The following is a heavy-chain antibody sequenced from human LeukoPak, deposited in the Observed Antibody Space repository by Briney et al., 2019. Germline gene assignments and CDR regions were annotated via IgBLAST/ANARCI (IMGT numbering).Heavy chain of an antibody. CDR1: GGSISSYY. V-gene: IGHV4-59*08. CDR3: VRQEYSSGYKYFDY. Sequence: SETLSLTYTVSGGSISSYYWSWIRQPPGKGLEWIGYIYYSGSTNYNPSLKSRVTISVDTSKNQFSLKLSSVTAADTAVYYRVRQEYSSGYKYFDYWGQGTLVTVSP. CDR2: IYYSGST. D-gene: IGHD6-19*01. J-gene: IGHJ4*02.